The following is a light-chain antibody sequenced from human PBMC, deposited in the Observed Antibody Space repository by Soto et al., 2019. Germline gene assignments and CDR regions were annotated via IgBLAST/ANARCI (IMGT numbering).Light chain of an antibody. CDR3: QHCHSDSEA. J-gene: IGKJ1*01. CDR2: KAS. V-gene: IGKV1-5*03. Sequence: DIQMTQSPSTLSGSVGDRVTITCRASQTISSWLAWYQQKPGKAPKLLIYKASTLRSGVPSTFSGSGSGTEFTLTISSLQSDDFATYYCQHCHSDSEAFGQGTKVELK. CDR1: QTISSW.